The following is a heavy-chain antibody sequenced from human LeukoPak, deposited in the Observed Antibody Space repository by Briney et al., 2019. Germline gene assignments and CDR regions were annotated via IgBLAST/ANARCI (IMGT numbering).Heavy chain of an antibody. Sequence: PSETLSLTCTVSGGSISSYYWSWIRQPAGKGLEWIGRIYTSGSTTYNPSLKSRVTMSVDTSKNQFSLKLSAVTAADTAVYYCARTVSSISSGWYYFDYWGQGTLVTVSS. CDR2: IYTSGST. J-gene: IGHJ4*02. V-gene: IGHV4-4*07. CDR1: GGSISSYY. D-gene: IGHD6-19*01. CDR3: ARTVSSISSGWYYFDY.